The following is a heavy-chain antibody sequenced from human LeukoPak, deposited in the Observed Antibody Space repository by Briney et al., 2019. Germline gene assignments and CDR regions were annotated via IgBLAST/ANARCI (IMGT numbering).Heavy chain of an antibody. J-gene: IGHJ3*02. CDR1: GGSFSGYY. CDR2: INHSGSA. D-gene: IGHD1-14*01. V-gene: IGHV4-34*01. CDR3: ARGRKAGAFDI. Sequence: PSETLSLTCAVYGGSFSGYYWSWIRQPPGKGLEWIGEINHSGSANYNLSLKSRVTISVDTSKNQFSLKLSSVTAADTAVYYCARGRKAGAFDIWGQGTMVTVSS.